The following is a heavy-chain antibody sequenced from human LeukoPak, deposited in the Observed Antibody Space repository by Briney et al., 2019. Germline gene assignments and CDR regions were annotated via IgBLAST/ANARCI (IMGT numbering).Heavy chain of an antibody. CDR2: LYYSGST. CDR1: GGSISSSSYY. Sequence: PSETLSLTCTDSGGSISSSSYYWGWIRQPPGKGLEWIGSLYYSGSTYYNPSLKSRVTISVDTSKNQFSLKLSSVTAADTAVYYCARDSRGSIVGHEFDYWGQGTLVTVSS. V-gene: IGHV4-39*07. D-gene: IGHD1-26*01. J-gene: IGHJ4*02. CDR3: ARDSRGSIVGHEFDY.